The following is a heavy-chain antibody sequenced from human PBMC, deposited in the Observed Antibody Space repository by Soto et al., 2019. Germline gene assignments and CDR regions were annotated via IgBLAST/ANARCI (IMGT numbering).Heavy chain of an antibody. D-gene: IGHD3-22*01. Sequence: PSETLSLTCTVSGGSISSGGYYWSWIRQHPGKGLEWIGYIYYSGSTYYNPSLKSQITISVDTSKNQFSLKLSSVTAAGTAVYYCARGDYYDSSGYYPFDYWGQGTLVTVSS. CDR1: GGSISSGGYY. V-gene: IGHV4-31*01. CDR3: ARGDYYDSSGYYPFDY. J-gene: IGHJ4*02. CDR2: IYYSGST.